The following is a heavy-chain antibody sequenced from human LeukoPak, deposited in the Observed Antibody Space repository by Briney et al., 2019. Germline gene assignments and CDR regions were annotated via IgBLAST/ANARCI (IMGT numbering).Heavy chain of an antibody. V-gene: IGHV4-59*08. CDR2: IYYRGNT. D-gene: IGHD6-6*01. CDR1: GGPITSYY. Sequence: PSETLSLTCTLSGGPITSYYWSWNRQPPGKGLEWLGYIYYRGNTNINPSLKSRLTMSVATSKKHYSLELTSVTAADTAIYYCARHLAEQLDGMDVWGQGTTVIVSS. J-gene: IGHJ6*02. CDR3: ARHLAEQLDGMDV.